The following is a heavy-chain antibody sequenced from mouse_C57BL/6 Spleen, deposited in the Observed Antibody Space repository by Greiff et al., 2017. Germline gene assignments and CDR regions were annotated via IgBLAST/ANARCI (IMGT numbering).Heavy chain of an antibody. CDR2: INPNNGGT. CDR1: GYTFTDYN. D-gene: IGHD1-1*01. J-gene: IGHJ4*01. V-gene: IGHV1-18*01. Sequence: EVQLQQSGPELVKPGASVKIPCKASGYTFTDYNMDWVKQSHGKSLEWIGDINPNNGGTIYNQKFKGKATLTVDKSSSTAYMELRSLTSEDTAVYYCARRTQLRRRYAMDYWGQGTSVTVSS. CDR3: ARRTQLRRRYAMDY.